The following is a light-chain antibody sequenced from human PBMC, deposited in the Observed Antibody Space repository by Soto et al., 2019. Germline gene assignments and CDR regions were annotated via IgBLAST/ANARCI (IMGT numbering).Light chain of an antibody. CDR3: QQSFRTPT. CDR1: QRINIY. V-gene: IGKV1-39*01. Sequence: DVQMTQNPSSLSGSVGDRVTITCRASQRINIYLNWYRQKPGKAPELLIYSASNLQSGVPSRFSGSGSGTDFTLTISGLQPEEFATYYCQQSFRTPTFGHGTRLEIK. CDR2: SAS. J-gene: IGKJ5*01.